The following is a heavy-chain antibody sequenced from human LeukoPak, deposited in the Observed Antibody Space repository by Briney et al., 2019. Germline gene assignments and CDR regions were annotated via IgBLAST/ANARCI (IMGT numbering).Heavy chain of an antibody. J-gene: IGHJ6*03. V-gene: IGHV4-39*01. CDR1: GGSLGRSNTY. CDR3: ARHRGGGGYHYMDV. D-gene: IGHD2-21*01. Sequence: DTLSLTCTVSGGSLGRSNTYWGWIRQTPGKGLEWLGTILHSGYTYNNPSLKSRVTMSVDSSKNQFSLSLSSVTAADTAVYFCARHRGGGGYHYMDVWGKGTTVIVSS. CDR2: ILHSGYT.